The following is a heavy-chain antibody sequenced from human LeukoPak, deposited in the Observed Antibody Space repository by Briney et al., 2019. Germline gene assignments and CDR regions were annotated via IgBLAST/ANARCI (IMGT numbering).Heavy chain of an antibody. CDR3: AKHRGYYDSSGYVDY. Sequence: GGSLRLSCAASGFTSSSYAMSWVRQAPGKGLEWVSAISGSGGSTYYADSVKGRFTISRDNSKNTLYLQMNSLRAEDTAVYYCAKHRGYYDSSGYVDYWGQGTLVTVSS. CDR2: ISGSGGST. CDR1: GFTSSSYA. D-gene: IGHD3-22*01. V-gene: IGHV3-23*01. J-gene: IGHJ4*02.